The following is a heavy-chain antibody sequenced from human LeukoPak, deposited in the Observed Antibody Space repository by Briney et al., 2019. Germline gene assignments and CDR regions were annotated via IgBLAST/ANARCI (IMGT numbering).Heavy chain of an antibody. CDR2: ISSSGSTI. J-gene: IGHJ4*02. Sequence: GGSLRLSCAASGFTFSSYEMNWVRQAPGKGLEWVSYISSSGSTIYYADSVKGRFTISRDNAKNSLYLQMNSLRAEDTAVYYCARFSRARGYPSEVVVDYWGQGTLVTVCS. CDR1: GFTFSSYE. D-gene: IGHD3-22*01. CDR3: ARFSRARGYPSEVVVDY. V-gene: IGHV3-48*03.